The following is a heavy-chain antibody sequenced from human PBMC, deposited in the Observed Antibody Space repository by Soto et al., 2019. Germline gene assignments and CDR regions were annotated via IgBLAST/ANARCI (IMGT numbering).Heavy chain of an antibody. CDR1: GGMFHSSA. J-gene: IGHJ4*02. CDR3: TFAPNWTYRLTRY. V-gene: IGHV1-69*06. D-gene: IGHD2-2*01. CDR2: IIPMYGSA. Sequence: QVQLVQSGAEVKKPASSVKVSCKASGGMFHSSAINWVRQAPGQGLEWMGGIIPMYGSAKYAQRFQGRVTITADTSATTAYMEVSSLTSEDTAVYFCTFAPNWTYRLTRYWGQGTLVTVSS.